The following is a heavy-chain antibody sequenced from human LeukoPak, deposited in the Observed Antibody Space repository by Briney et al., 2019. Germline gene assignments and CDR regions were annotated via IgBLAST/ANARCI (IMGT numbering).Heavy chain of an antibody. V-gene: IGHV3-30*03. D-gene: IGHD2-2*02. Sequence: GGSLRLSCVASGFIFSSYGMHWVRQAPGKGLEWVAIISYDGSNKYYADSVKGRFTISRDNSKNTMYLQMNSLRAEDTAVYFCARPPHSCSSTSCYSQYWGQGTLVTVS. CDR2: ISYDGSNK. CDR3: ARPPHSCSSTSCYSQY. J-gene: IGHJ4*02. CDR1: GFIFSSYG.